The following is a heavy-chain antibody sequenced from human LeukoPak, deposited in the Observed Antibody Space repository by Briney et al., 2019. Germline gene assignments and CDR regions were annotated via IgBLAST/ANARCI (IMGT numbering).Heavy chain of an antibody. CDR3: MVGQLVRGSVY. V-gene: IGHV3-49*05. CDR1: GFTFGDYA. J-gene: IGHJ4*02. CDR2: IRSKAYGGTT. D-gene: IGHD6-6*01. Sequence: KPGGSLRLSCTASGFTFGDYAMSWFRQAPGKGLEWVGFIRSKAYGGTTEYAASVKGRFTISRDDSKSIAYLQMDSLKTENTAVYYCMVGQLVRGSVYWGQGTLVTVSS.